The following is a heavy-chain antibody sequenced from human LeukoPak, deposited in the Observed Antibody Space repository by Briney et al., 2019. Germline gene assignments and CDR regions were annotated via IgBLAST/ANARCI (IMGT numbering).Heavy chain of an antibody. V-gene: IGHV3-33*01. J-gene: IGHJ4*02. Sequence: PVRSLRLSCAASGFTFSNYGMHWVRQAPAKGLEWVAVIWYDGSNKYYADSVKGRFTISRDNSKNTLYLQMNSLRAEDTAVYYCARDLGYGGSLDYWGQGTLVTVSS. D-gene: IGHD4-23*01. CDR2: IWYDGSNK. CDR3: ARDLGYGGSLDY. CDR1: GFTFSNYG.